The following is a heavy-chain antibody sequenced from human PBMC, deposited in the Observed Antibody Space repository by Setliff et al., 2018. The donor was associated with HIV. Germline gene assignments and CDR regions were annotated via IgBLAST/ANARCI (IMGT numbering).Heavy chain of an antibody. CDR3: ARDPPGYGDSNDF. Sequence: SETLSLTCTVSGGSVGSGSYYWSWIRQPPGKGLEWIGYIYYSGNTNYNPSLKSRVTLSIDTSKNQFSLNLHSVTAAGTAVYYCARDPPGYGDSNDFWGQGTLVPSPQ. CDR2: IYYSGNT. V-gene: IGHV4-61*01. J-gene: IGHJ4*02. CDR1: GGSVGSGSYY. D-gene: IGHD4-17*01.